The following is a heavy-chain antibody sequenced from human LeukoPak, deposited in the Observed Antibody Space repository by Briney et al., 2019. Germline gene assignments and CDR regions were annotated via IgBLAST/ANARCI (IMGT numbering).Heavy chain of an antibody. V-gene: IGHV4-34*01. CDR3: ARLTRIAAAGSN. D-gene: IGHD6-13*01. CDR2: INHSGST. Sequence: SETLSLTCAVYGGSFSGYYWSWIRQPPGKGLEWIGEINHSGSTNYNPSLKSRVTISVDTSKNQFSLKLSSVTAADTAVYYCARLTRIAAAGSNWGQGTLVTVSS. J-gene: IGHJ4*02. CDR1: GGSFSGYY.